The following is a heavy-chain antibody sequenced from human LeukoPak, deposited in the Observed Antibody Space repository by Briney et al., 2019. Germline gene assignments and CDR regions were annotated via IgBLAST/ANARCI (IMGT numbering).Heavy chain of an antibody. D-gene: IGHD1-26*01. CDR1: GISFSSYG. V-gene: IGHV3-33*01. Sequence: GGSLRLSCAASGISFSSYGMHWVRQAPGKGLEWVAVIWYDGSDKYYADSVKGRFTISRDNSKNTLYLQMNSLRAEDTAVYYCARDRPLSSGTYYFDSWGQGTLVTVSS. CDR3: ARDRPLSSGTYYFDS. J-gene: IGHJ4*02. CDR2: IWYDGSDK.